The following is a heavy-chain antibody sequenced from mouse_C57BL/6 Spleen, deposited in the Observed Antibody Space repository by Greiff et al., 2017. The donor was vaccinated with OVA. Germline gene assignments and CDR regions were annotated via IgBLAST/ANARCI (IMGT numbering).Heavy chain of an antibody. J-gene: IGHJ4*01. Sequence: EVKVVESGEGLVKPGGSLKLSCAASGFTFSSYAMSWVRQTPEKRLEWVAYISSGGDYIYYADTVKGRFTISRDNARNTLYLQMSSLKSEDTAMYYCTRDGNYEGYYAMDYWGQGTSVTVSS. CDR1: GFTFSSYA. CDR3: TRDGNYEGYYAMDY. D-gene: IGHD2-1*01. V-gene: IGHV5-9-1*02. CDR2: ISSGGDYI.